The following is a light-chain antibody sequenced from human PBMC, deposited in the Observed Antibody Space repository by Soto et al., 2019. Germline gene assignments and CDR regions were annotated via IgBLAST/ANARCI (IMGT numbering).Light chain of an antibody. CDR3: QQYNNWPHT. CDR2: GAS. J-gene: IGKJ2*01. V-gene: IGKV3-15*01. CDR1: QSVSSN. Sequence: EIEMTQSPCTLSVSLGDRATLSCRASQSVSSNLAWYQQKPGQAPRLLIYGASTRATGIPSRFSGSGSGTEFTLTISSLQSEDIAVYYCQQYNNWPHTFGQGTKLEIK.